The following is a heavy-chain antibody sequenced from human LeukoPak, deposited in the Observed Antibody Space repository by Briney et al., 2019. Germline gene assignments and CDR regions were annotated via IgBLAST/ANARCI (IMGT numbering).Heavy chain of an antibody. V-gene: IGHV3-21*01. D-gene: IGHD6-19*01. CDR1: GFTFSSYS. Sequence: GGSLRLSCAASGFTFSSYSMNWVRQAPGKGLEWVSSISSSSSYIYYADSVKGRFTISRDNAKNSLYLQMNSLRAEDTAVYYCAGETGSGYSSGWYQEGWFDPWGQGTLVTVSS. J-gene: IGHJ5*02. CDR2: ISSSSSYI. CDR3: AGETGSGYSSGWYQEGWFDP.